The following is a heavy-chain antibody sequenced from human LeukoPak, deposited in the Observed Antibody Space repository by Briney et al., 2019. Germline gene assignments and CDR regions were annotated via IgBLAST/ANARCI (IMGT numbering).Heavy chain of an antibody. J-gene: IGHJ6*03. CDR2: INHSGST. D-gene: IGHD1-1*01. V-gene: IGHV4-34*01. Sequence: PSETLSLTCAVYGGSLSDYDWSWIRQPPGNGLEWIGEINHSGSTNYNPSLKSRVTISLDTSKNQFSLKLSSVTAADTAVYYCASQVRLERRYYYYYMDVWDKGTTVTVSS. CDR3: ASQVRLERRYYYYYMDV. CDR1: GGSLSDYD.